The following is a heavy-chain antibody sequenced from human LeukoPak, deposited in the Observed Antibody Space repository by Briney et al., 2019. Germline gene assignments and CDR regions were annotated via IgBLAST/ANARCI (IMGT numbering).Heavy chain of an antibody. CDR2: IYTNGTT. J-gene: IGHJ5*02. CDR3: ARGSFLEWNNWFDP. CDR1: AGSISHYY. V-gene: IGHV4-4*07. Sequence: PSETLSLTCSVSAGSISHYYWNWIRPPAGKGLEWIGRIYTNGTTNYNPCLKSRVTMSIDTSKSEFSLRLNSVTAADTAVYYCARGSFLEWNNWFDPWGQGTLVIVSS. D-gene: IGHD3-3*02.